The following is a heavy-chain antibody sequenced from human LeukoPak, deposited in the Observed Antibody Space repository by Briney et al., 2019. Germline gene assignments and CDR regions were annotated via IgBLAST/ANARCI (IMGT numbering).Heavy chain of an antibody. D-gene: IGHD4-17*01. Sequence: PSETLSLTCTVSGGSISSYYWTWIRQPPGRGLEWIGYIYYSGSTKYNSSLKSRAIISVDTSKTQFSLKLSSVTAADTAVYYCARVAEGDYGAFDIWGQGTTVTVSS. CDR3: ARVAEGDYGAFDI. J-gene: IGHJ3*02. V-gene: IGHV4-59*01. CDR2: IYYSGST. CDR1: GGSISSYY.